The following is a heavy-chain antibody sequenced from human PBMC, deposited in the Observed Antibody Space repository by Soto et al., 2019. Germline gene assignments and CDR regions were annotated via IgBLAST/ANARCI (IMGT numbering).Heavy chain of an antibody. Sequence: SETLSLTCTVSGGSISSGGYYWSWIRQHPGKGLEWIGYIYYSGSTYYNPSLKSRVTISVDTSKNQFSLKLSSVTAADTAVYYCARDSNINDAFDIWGQGTMVTVSS. J-gene: IGHJ3*02. D-gene: IGHD2-15*01. CDR1: GGSISSGGYY. CDR2: IYYSGST. CDR3: ARDSNINDAFDI. V-gene: IGHV4-31*03.